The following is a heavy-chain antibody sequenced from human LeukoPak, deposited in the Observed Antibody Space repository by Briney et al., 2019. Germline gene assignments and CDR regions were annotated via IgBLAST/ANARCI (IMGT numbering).Heavy chain of an antibody. V-gene: IGHV3-21*01. CDR3: ARAEGSGSSFDY. J-gene: IGHJ4*02. Sequence: GGSLRLSCVASGFPFRSFSMNWVRQAPGKGLEWVSSISSSSTYIYYADSVKGRFTISRDNAKNSMYLQMNSLRVEDTAVYYCARAEGSGSSFDYWGQGTLVTVSS. CDR1: GFPFRSFS. D-gene: IGHD3-10*01. CDR2: ISSSSTYI.